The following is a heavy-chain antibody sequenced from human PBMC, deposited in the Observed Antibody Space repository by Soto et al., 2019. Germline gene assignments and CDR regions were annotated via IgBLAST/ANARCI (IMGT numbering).Heavy chain of an antibody. J-gene: IGHJ4*02. CDR3: AREDYGGNSEGGFDY. V-gene: IGHV1-69*13. D-gene: IGHD4-17*01. CDR2: IIPIFGTA. CDR1: GGTFSSYA. Sequence: SVKVSCKASGGTFSSYAISWVRQAPGQGLEWMGGIIPIFGTANYAQKFQGRVTITADESTSTAYMELSSLRSEDTAVYYCAREDYGGNSEGGFDYWGQGTLVTVSS.